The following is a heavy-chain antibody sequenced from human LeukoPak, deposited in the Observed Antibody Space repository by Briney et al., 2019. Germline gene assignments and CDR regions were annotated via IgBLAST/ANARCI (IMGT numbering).Heavy chain of an antibody. CDR1: GGSISSYY. D-gene: IGHD2-15*01. CDR2: IYYSGST. V-gene: IGHV4-59*01. Sequence: PSETLSLTCTVSGGSISSYYWSWIRQPPGKGLVWIGYIYYSGSTNYNPSLKSRVTISVDTSKNQFSLKLSSVTAADTAVYYCAVGVAAGDPFDYWGQGTLVTVSS. CDR3: AVGVAAGDPFDY. J-gene: IGHJ4*02.